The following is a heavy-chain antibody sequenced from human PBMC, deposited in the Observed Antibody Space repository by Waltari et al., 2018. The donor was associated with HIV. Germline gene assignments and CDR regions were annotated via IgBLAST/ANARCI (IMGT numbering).Heavy chain of an antibody. V-gene: IGHV3-21*01. D-gene: IGHD6-19*01. CDR2: ISSGSNFM. CDR3: ARSLAVAGTRGFGMDV. CDR1: GFPFSSYS. J-gene: IGHJ6*02. Sequence: EVQLVESGGGLVTRGGSLRLPCAASGFPFSSYSMNWVRQAPGKGLEWVSYISSGSNFMYYVDSVKGRFTISRDNAKNSLYLQMNSLRAEDTALYYCARSLAVAGTRGFGMDVWGQGTTVTVSS.